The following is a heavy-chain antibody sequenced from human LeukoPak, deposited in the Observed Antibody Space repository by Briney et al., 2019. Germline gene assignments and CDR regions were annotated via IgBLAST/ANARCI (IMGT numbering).Heavy chain of an antibody. CDR1: GFTVTNNY. V-gene: IGHV3-7*01. J-gene: IGHJ5*02. D-gene: IGHD6-13*01. CDR2: IKQDGSEK. Sequence: GGSLRLSCAASGFTVTNNYMSWVRQAPGKGLEGVANIKQDGSEKYYVDSVKGRFTISRDNAKNALYLQMNSLRAEDTAVYYCASVVAAAGNWFDPWGQGTLVTVSS. CDR3: ASVVAAAGNWFDP.